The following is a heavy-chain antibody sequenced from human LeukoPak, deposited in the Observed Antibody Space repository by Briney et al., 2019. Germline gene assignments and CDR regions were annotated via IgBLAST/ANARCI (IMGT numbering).Heavy chain of an antibody. CDR2: IWYDGSNK. Sequence: PGRSLRLSCAASGFTFSSYGMHWVRQAPGKGLEWVAVIWYDGSNKYYADSVKGRFTISRDNSKNTLYLQMNSLRAEDTAVYYCARAYYDSSGYYYYYYGMDVWGQGTTVTVSS. V-gene: IGHV3-33*01. J-gene: IGHJ6*02. CDR3: ARAYYDSSGYYYYYYGMDV. CDR1: GFTFSSYG. D-gene: IGHD3-22*01.